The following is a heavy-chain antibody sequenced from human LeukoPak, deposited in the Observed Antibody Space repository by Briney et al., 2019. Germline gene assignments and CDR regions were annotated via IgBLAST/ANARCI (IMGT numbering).Heavy chain of an antibody. D-gene: IGHD2-2*01. CDR3: ATANEYQLLSGTGGFAP. CDR1: GYTLTELS. J-gene: IGHJ5*02. Sequence: HEASVKVSCKVSGYTLTELSMHWVRQAPGKGLEWMGGFDPEDGETIYAQKFQGRVTMTEDTSTDTAYMELSSLRSEDTAVYYCATANEYQLLSGTGGFAPWGQGTLVTVSS. CDR2: FDPEDGET. V-gene: IGHV1-24*01.